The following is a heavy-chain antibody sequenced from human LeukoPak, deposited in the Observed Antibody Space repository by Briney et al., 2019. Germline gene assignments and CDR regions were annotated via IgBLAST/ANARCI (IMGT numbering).Heavy chain of an antibody. Sequence: PSETLSLTCTVSGYSISSGYYWGWIRQPPGKGLEWIGSIYHSGSTYYNPSLKSRVTISVDTSKNQFSLKLSSVTAADTAVYYCARVSVAGDYYFDYWGQGTLVTVSS. D-gene: IGHD6-19*01. CDR1: GYSISSGYY. CDR3: ARVSVAGDYYFDY. V-gene: IGHV4-38-2*02. J-gene: IGHJ4*02. CDR2: IYHSGST.